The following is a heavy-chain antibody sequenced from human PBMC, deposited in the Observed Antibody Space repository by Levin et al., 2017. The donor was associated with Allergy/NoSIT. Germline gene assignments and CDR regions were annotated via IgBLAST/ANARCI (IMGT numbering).Heavy chain of an antibody. D-gene: IGHD6-13*01. CDR2: INTNTGNP. CDR3: ARDRGDSSSWYRFDP. V-gene: IGHV7-4-1*02. Sequence: PGESLKISCKASGYTFTSYAMNWVRQAPGQGLEWMGWINTNTGNPTYAQGFTGRFVFSLDTSVSTAYLQISSLKAEDTAVYYCARDRGDSSSWYRFDPWGQGTLVTVSS. J-gene: IGHJ5*02. CDR1: GYTFTSYA.